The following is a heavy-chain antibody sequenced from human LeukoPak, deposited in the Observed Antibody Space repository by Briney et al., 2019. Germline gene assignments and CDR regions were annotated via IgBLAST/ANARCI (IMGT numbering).Heavy chain of an antibody. CDR3: ARPYYDFWSGNENWFDP. V-gene: IGHV4-38-2*01. Sequence: PSETLSLTCAVSGYPISSGYYWGWIRQPPGKGLEWIGSIYHSGSTYYNPSLKSRVTISVDTSKNQFSLKLSSVTAADTAVYYCARPYYDFWSGNENWFDPWGQGTLVTVSS. J-gene: IGHJ5*02. CDR2: IYHSGST. CDR1: GYPISSGYY. D-gene: IGHD3-3*01.